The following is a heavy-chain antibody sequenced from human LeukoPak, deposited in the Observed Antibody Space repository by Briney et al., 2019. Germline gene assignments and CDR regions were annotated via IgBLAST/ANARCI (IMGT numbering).Heavy chain of an antibody. D-gene: IGHD3-22*01. J-gene: IGHJ4*02. CDR2: INPNSGGT. V-gene: IGHV1-2*02. Sequence: AAVKVACKASGYTFTAYYMHWVRQAPGQGLEWMGWINPNSGGTNYAQKFQGRVTVTRDTSISTAYMELSRLRSDDTAVFYCARDYYDSSGYGSFDYWGQGTLVTASS. CDR3: ARDYYDSSGYGSFDY. CDR1: GYTFTAYY.